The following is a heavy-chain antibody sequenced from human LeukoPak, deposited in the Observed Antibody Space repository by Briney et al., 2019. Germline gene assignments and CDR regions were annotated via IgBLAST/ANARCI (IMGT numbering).Heavy chain of an antibody. CDR3: ASYLTSIPSGMDV. CDR1: GFTFTIYW. D-gene: IGHD2/OR15-2a*01. CDR2: IKQDGSEK. V-gene: IGHV3-7*02. Sequence: GGSLRLSCAASGFTFTIYWMTWVRQAPGKGLEWVANIKQDGSEKYYVDSVKGRFTISRDNGKNTLYLQMNSLRAEDTAVYYCASYLTSIPSGMDVWGQGTTVTVSS. J-gene: IGHJ6*02.